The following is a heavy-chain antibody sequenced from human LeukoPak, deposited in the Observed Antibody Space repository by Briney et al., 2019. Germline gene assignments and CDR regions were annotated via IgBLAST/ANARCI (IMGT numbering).Heavy chain of an antibody. CDR3: TKQIAMAGPWGAFDI. CDR2: ISWNRGSI. D-gene: IGHD6-19*01. J-gene: IGHJ3*02. CDR1: GFTFGDYA. V-gene: IGHV3-9*03. Sequence: GGSLRLSCAASGFTFGDYAMHWVRQAPGKGLEWVAGISWNRGSIDYAYSVKGRFTISRDNAKNSLYLQMNSLRAEEMALYYCTKQIAMAGPWGAFDIWRQATMVTVPS.